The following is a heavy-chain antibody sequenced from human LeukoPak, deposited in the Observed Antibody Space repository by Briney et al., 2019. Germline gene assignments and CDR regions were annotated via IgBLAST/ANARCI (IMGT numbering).Heavy chain of an antibody. CDR3: ARRDYYDTVDY. Sequence: SETLSLTCAVSGGSFSGYYWSWIRQPPGKGLEWIGEINHSGSTNYNPSLKSRVTISVDTSKNQFSLKLSSVTAADTAVYYCARRDYYDTVDYWSQGTLVTVSS. CDR1: GGSFSGYY. CDR2: INHSGST. V-gene: IGHV4-34*01. J-gene: IGHJ4*02. D-gene: IGHD3-22*01.